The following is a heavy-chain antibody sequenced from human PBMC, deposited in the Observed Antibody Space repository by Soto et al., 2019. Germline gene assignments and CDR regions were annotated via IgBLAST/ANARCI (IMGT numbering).Heavy chain of an antibody. V-gene: IGHV3-23*01. Sequence: GGSLRLSCAASGFTFYNYALSWVRQAPGKGLEWVSVISSGGSTTFYADSVRGRFTISRDNSKNSVHLEMNSLRAEDTAVYYCAKVVGMTSVTFDSYYFDYWGQGTLVTVSS. CDR1: GFTFYNYA. J-gene: IGHJ4*02. CDR3: AKVVGMTSVTFDSYYFDY. CDR2: ISSGGSTT. D-gene: IGHD4-17*01.